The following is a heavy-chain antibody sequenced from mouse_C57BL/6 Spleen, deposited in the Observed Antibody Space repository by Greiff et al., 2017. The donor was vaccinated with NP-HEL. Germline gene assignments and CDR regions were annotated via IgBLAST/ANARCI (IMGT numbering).Heavy chain of an antibody. CDR2: ISSGSSTI. CDR3: ARAYYDCDVDD. J-gene: IGHJ2*01. V-gene: IGHV5-17*01. Sequence: EVKLVESGGGLVKPGGSLKLSCAASGFTFSDYGMHWVRQAPEKGLEWVAYISSGSSTIHYADTVKGRFTISRDNANNTLYLQMTSLRSEDTAMYYCARAYYDCDVDDWGQGTTLTVSS. CDR1: GFTFSDYG. D-gene: IGHD2-4*01.